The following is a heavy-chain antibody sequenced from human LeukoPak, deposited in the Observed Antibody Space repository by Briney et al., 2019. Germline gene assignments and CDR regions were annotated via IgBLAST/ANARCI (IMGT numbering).Heavy chain of an antibody. CDR2: INAGNGNT. J-gene: IGHJ5*02. Sequence: ASVKVSCKASGYTFTSYATHWVRQAPGQRLEWMGWINAGNGNTKYSQKFQGRVTITRDTSASTAYMELSSLRSEDTAVYYCAREEVSTYYGADWFDPWGQGTLVTVSS. CDR3: AREEVSTYYGADWFDP. V-gene: IGHV1-3*01. CDR1: GYTFTSYA. D-gene: IGHD4-17*01.